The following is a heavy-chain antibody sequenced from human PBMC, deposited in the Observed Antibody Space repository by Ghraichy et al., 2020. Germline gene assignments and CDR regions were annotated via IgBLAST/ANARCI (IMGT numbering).Heavy chain of an antibody. D-gene: IGHD3-3*01. CDR3: ARDCSRFGVVRYYYYYYMDV. CDR1: GGSISSGSYY. CDR2: IYTSGST. J-gene: IGHJ6*03. V-gene: IGHV4-61*02. Sequence: SETLSLTCTVSGGSISSGSYYWSWIRQPAGKGLEWIGRIYTSGSTNYNPSLKSRVTISVDTSKNQFSLKLSSVTAADTAVYYCARDCSRFGVVRYYYYYYMDVWGKGTTVTVSS.